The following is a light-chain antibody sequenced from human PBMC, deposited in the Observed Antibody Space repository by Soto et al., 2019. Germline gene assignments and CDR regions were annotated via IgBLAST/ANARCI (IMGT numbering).Light chain of an antibody. J-gene: IGKJ1*01. V-gene: IGKV3-11*01. CDR3: QQRSTWRT. Sequence: EIVLTQSPATLSLSPGERATLSCRASQSVSSYLAWYQQKPGQAPRLLIYDASKRATGIPARFTGSGLGTDYTLTISSLEPEDFAVYYCQQRSTWRTFGQGTKVDIK. CDR1: QSVSSY. CDR2: DAS.